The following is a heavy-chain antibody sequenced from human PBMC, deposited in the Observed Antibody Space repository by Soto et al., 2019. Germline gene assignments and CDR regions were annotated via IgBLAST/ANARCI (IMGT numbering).Heavy chain of an antibody. Sequence: EVQLVESGGDLVQSGGSLTLSCAASGFTFSSYSMNWVRQAPGKGLEWVSSISSSSSYIYYADSVKGRFTISRDNAKNPLYLQMNGLGAEDPAVYYCGGGGGGYWGQGTLVTVSS. D-gene: IGHD3-16*01. CDR1: GFTFSSYS. CDR2: ISSSSSYI. J-gene: IGHJ4*02. V-gene: IGHV3-21*01. CDR3: GGGGGGY.